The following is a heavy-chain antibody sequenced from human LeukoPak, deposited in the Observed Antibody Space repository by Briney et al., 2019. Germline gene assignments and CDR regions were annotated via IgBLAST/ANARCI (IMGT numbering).Heavy chain of an antibody. CDR2: ISAYNGKT. Sequence: ASVKVSCKASGYTFTSYGISGVGQAPGQGVEGMGWISAYNGKTNYAQKLQGRVTMNRETSTSTAYMELRSLRSDDTAVYYCARVTIWYYDILTGYSTEYYFDYWGQGTPVTVSS. J-gene: IGHJ4*02. CDR1: GYTFTSYG. V-gene: IGHV1-18*01. CDR3: ARVTIWYYDILTGYSTEYYFDY. D-gene: IGHD3-9*01.